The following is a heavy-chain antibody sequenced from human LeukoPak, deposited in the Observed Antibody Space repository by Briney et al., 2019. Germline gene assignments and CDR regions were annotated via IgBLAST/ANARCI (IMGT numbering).Heavy chain of an antibody. CDR1: GFTFSDYY. J-gene: IGHJ4*02. CDR2: ISSSGTTI. Sequence: GGSLRLSCAASGFTFSDYYMSWIRQPPGKGLEWVSYISSSGTTIYYADSVRGRFTVSRDNAKNSLYLQMDSLSAEDTAVYYCAKVGGYSYGYSGDWGQGTLVTVSS. CDR3: AKVGGYSYGYSGD. D-gene: IGHD5-18*01. V-gene: IGHV3-11*01.